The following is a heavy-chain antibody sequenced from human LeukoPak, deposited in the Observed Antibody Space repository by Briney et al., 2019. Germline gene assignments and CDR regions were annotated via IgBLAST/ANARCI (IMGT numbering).Heavy chain of an antibody. V-gene: IGHV3-66*02. J-gene: IGHJ4*02. CDR1: GFTVSSNY. Sequence: GGSLRLSCAASGFTVSSNYMSWVRQAPGKGLEWVSVIYSGGSTYYADSVKGRFTISRDNSKNTLYLQMNSLSAKDTAVYYCARGDSSGCYDYWGQGTLVTVSS. CDR2: IYSGGST. CDR3: ARGDSSGCYDY. D-gene: IGHD3-22*01.